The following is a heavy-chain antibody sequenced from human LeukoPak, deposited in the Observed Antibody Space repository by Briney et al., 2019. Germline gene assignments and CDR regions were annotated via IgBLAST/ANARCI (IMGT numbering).Heavy chain of an antibody. CDR1: GITFRTYT. V-gene: IGHV3-21*01. Sequence: PGGSLRLSCAASGITFRTYTMNWVRQAPGKGLEWVSSISSSSSYTYYADSVKGRFTIARDNARNSLYLQMNRLRAEDTAVYYCARGADYDILTGYYDYWGQGTLVTVSS. J-gene: IGHJ4*02. CDR3: ARGADYDILTGYYDY. CDR2: ISSSSSYT. D-gene: IGHD3-9*01.